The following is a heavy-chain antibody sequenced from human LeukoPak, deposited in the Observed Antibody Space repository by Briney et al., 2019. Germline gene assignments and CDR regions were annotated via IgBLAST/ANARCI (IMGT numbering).Heavy chain of an antibody. Sequence: SETLSLTCTVSGVSISSHYWRWLRQPPGKGREGSGYIYYSGSTNYNTSHKSRVTISVDPSKNQFSLKLSSVTAADTAVYYCARHTLWFGELHNWFDPWGQGTLVTVSS. D-gene: IGHD3-10*01. J-gene: IGHJ5*02. CDR3: ARHTLWFGELHNWFDP. CDR2: IYYSGST. CDR1: GVSISSHY. V-gene: IGHV4-59*08.